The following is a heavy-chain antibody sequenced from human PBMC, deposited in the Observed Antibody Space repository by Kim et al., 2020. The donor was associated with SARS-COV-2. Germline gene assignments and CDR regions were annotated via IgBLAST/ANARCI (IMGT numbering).Heavy chain of an antibody. Sequence: ASVKVSCKASGYTFTSYDINWVRQATGQGLEWMGWMNPNSGNTGYAQKFQGRVTMTRNTSISTAYMELSSLRSEDTAVYYCARGRSGYSGYDWEVDYWGQGTLVTVSS. D-gene: IGHD5-12*01. J-gene: IGHJ4*02. CDR1: GYTFTSYD. CDR2: MNPNSGNT. CDR3: ARGRSGYSGYDWEVDY. V-gene: IGHV1-8*01.